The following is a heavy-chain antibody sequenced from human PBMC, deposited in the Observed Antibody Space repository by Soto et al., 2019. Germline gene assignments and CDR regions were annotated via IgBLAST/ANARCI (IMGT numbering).Heavy chain of an antibody. CDR2: IMPFFRTP. CDR3: ARDNDRPQLGGNYYYILDV. V-gene: IGHV1-69*12. Sequence: QVQLEQSGAEVKKPGSSVKVSCKASGGTFRNSAISWVRQAPGQGLEWMGGIMPFFRTPDYAQKFQGRVTITADESTSTAYMELSGLRSDDTAVYYCARDNDRPQLGGNYYYILDVWGHGTTVTVSS. D-gene: IGHD1-1*01. J-gene: IGHJ6*02. CDR1: GGTFRNSA.